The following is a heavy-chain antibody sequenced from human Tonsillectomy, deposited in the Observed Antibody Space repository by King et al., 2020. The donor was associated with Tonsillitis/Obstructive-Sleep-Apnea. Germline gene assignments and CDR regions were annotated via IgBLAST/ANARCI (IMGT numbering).Heavy chain of an antibody. V-gene: IGHV4-59*01. J-gene: IGHJ2*01. CDR3: ARDGSWYGNFDL. D-gene: IGHD6-13*01. CDR2: IYYSGST. Sequence: VQLQESGPGLVKPSETLSLTCTVSGGSISSYYWSWIRQPPGKGLEWIGYIYYSGSTNYNTSLKSRVTISVDTSKNQFSLKLSSVTAADTAVYYCARDGSWYGNFDLWGRGTLVTVSS. CDR1: GGSISSYY.